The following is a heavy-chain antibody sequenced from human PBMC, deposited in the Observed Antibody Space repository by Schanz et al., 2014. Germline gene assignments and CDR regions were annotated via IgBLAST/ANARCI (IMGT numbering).Heavy chain of an antibody. J-gene: IGHJ6*03. CDR2: ISYDGNNE. V-gene: IGHV3-30*04. CDR3: ARGGSSGYDFSIYDMDV. D-gene: IGHD5-12*01. Sequence: QVQLVESGGGVVQPGRSLRLSCAASGFTFSSYAMHWVRQAPGKGLEWVAVISYDGNNEDYADSVKGRFTISRDNFKNTLFLQMNSLRAEHTAAYYCARGGSSGYDFSIYDMDVWGKGTTVTVSS. CDR1: GFTFSSYA.